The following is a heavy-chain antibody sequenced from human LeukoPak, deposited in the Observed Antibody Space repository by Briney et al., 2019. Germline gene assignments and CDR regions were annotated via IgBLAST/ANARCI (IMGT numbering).Heavy chain of an antibody. CDR2: ISAYNGNT. J-gene: IGHJ3*02. V-gene: IGHV1-18*01. CDR3: ARGYYDFWSGSDAFDI. D-gene: IGHD3-3*01. CDR1: GYTFTSYG. Sequence: ASVKVSCKASGYTFTSYGISWVRQAPGQGLEWMGWISAYNGNTDYAQKLQGRVTMTTDTSTSTAYMELRSLRSDDTAVYYCARGYYDFWSGSDAFDIWGQGTMVTVPS.